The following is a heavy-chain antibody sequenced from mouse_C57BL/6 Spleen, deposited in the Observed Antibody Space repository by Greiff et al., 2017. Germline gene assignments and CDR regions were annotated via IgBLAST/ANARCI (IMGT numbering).Heavy chain of an antibody. CDR3: ARRDYDENWFAY. Sequence: QVQLQQSGAELVKPGASVKMSCKASGYTFTTYPLEWMKQNHGKSLEWIGNFHPYNDDTKYNEKFKGKATLTVEKSSSTVYVELSRITSEYSAVYYCARRDYDENWFAYWGQGTLVTVSA. CDR1: GYTFTTYP. CDR2: FHPYNDDT. V-gene: IGHV1-47*01. J-gene: IGHJ3*01. D-gene: IGHD2-4*01.